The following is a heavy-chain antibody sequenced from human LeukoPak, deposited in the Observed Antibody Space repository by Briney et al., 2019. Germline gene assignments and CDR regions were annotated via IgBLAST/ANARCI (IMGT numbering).Heavy chain of an antibody. Sequence: GGSLRLSCAASGFTFSSYSMNWVRQAPGKGLEWVSYLSTSSSTIYYANPVKGRFTISRDNAQNSLYLQMNSLRVEDTAVYYCARGGYYGSGSYYFHWGQGTLVTVSS. CDR1: GFTFSSYS. V-gene: IGHV3-48*01. D-gene: IGHD3-10*01. J-gene: IGHJ4*02. CDR2: LSTSSSTI. CDR3: ARGGYYGSGSYYFH.